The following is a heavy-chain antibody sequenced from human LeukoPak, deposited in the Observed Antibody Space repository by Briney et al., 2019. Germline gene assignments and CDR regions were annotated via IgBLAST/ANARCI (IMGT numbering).Heavy chain of an antibody. Sequence: GGSLRLSCAASGLTFSSSALSLVRQAPGKGLQWVSSISGSGLDTHYADSVKGRFTVSRDNSKNTLYLQMDSLRAEDTAIYYCTKDRGPDYTPLGSATHVYWGQGALVSVSS. CDR3: TKDRGPDYTPLGSATHVY. V-gene: IGHV3-23*01. CDR1: GLTFSSSA. D-gene: IGHD4-11*01. J-gene: IGHJ4*02. CDR2: ISGSGLDT.